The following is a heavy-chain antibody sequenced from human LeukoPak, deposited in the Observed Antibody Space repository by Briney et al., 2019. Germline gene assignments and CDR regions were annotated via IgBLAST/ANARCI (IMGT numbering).Heavy chain of an antibody. CDR3: TTDTYTAMVFDY. J-gene: IGHJ4*02. V-gene: IGHV3-15*01. D-gene: IGHD5-18*01. CDR1: RFTFSNAW. Sequence: GGSLRLSCAASRFTFSNAWMSWVRQARGKALELIARIKSKTDGRTTDYAAPVKGRFTISRDDSKNTLHLQMSSLKTEDTAVYYCTTDTYTAMVFDYWGQGTLVTVSS. CDR2: IKSKTDGRTT.